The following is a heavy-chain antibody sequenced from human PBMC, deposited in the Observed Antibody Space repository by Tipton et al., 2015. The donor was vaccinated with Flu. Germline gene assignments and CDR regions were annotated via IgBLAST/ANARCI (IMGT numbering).Heavy chain of an antibody. D-gene: IGHD4-17*01. V-gene: IGHV1-2*06. J-gene: IGHJ3*02. CDR3: ARATVATWDAFDI. CDR2: IDPNSGGT. Sequence: QVQLVQSGAEVKKPGASVQVSCKASGYTFTGYYMHWVRQAPGQGLEWMGRIDPNSGGTNYAQKFQGRVTMTRDTSISTAYMELSSLRSDDTATYYCARATVATWDAFDIWGQGTIVTVSS. CDR1: GYTFTGYY.